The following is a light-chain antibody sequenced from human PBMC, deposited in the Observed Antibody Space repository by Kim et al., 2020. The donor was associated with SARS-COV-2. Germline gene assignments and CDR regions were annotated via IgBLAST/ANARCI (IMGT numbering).Light chain of an antibody. Sequence: AIQLTQSPSSLSASVGDRVTITCRASQGISSALAWYQQKPGKAPKLLIYDASILESGVPSRFSGSGSGTDFTLTISSLQPEDFAPYNCHQFNYFITFGQGTRLEIK. CDR2: DAS. V-gene: IGKV1-13*02. J-gene: IGKJ5*01. CDR3: HQFNYFIT. CDR1: QGISSA.